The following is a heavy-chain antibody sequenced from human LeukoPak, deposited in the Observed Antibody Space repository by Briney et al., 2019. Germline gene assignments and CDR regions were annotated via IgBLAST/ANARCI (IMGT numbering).Heavy chain of an antibody. Sequence: PSETLSLTCAVYGGSFSGYYWSWIRQPPGKGLEWIGEINHSGSTNYNPSLKSRVTISVDTSKNQFSLKLSSVTAADTAVYYCARLLVTKNHYYYYYMDVWGKGTTVTISS. CDR3: ARLLVTKNHYYYYYMDV. J-gene: IGHJ6*03. V-gene: IGHV4-34*01. D-gene: IGHD2-21*02. CDR2: INHSGST. CDR1: GGSFSGYY.